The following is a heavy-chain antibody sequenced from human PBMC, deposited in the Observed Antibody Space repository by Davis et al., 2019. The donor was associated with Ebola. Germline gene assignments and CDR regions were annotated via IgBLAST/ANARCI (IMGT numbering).Heavy chain of an antibody. CDR3: ARVSTMIVAGGWFDP. V-gene: IGHV1-3*01. D-gene: IGHD3-22*01. CDR2: INAGNGNT. J-gene: IGHJ5*02. CDR1: GYTFTSYA. Sequence: ASVKVSCKASGYTFTSYAMHWVRQAPGQRLEWMGWINAGNGNTKYSQKFQGRVTITRDTSASTAYMELSSLRSDDTAVYYCARVSTMIVAGGWFDPWGQGTLVTVSS.